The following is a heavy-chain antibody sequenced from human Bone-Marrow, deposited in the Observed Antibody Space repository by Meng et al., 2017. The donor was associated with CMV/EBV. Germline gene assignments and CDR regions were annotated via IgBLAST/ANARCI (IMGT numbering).Heavy chain of an antibody. Sequence: ASGCTFSDYGISWVRQAPGQGLEWMGWVSTYNANTHYAQKFQGGVTMTTDTSTSTAYMELRGLRSDDTAVYYCARDSMITFGGLIGYWGQGTLVTVSS. D-gene: IGHD3-16*02. CDR1: GCTFSDYG. J-gene: IGHJ4*02. CDR2: VSTYNANT. CDR3: ARDSMITFGGLIGY. V-gene: IGHV1-18*01.